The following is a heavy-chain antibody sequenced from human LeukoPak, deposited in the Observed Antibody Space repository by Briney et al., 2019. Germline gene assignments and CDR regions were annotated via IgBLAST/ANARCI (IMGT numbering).Heavy chain of an antibody. D-gene: IGHD1-7*01. Sequence: ASVKVSCKASGDTIIRYGITWVRQAPGQGLEWMGWISTGNGNTNSGQKFQGRVTMTTDTSTGTAYMELRSLRSDDTAMYYCATANNWNYALGYWGQGTLVTVSS. V-gene: IGHV1-18*01. CDR3: ATANNWNYALGY. J-gene: IGHJ4*02. CDR1: GDTIIRYG. CDR2: ISTGNGNT.